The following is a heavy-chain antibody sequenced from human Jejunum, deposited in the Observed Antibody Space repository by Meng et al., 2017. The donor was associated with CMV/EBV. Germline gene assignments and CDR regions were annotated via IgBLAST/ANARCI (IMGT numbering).Heavy chain of an antibody. V-gene: IGHV4-31*03. CDR2: TYRSGMT. CDR1: GGSMSSGDYC. J-gene: IGHJ4*02. Sequence: TVRGGSMSSGDYCWGCVRQLPGKGVGWISTTYRSGMTSQSRSRKSRVPISTATSKNPFPRPLSSVTAPDTPVCFCARGSGGTTGFDYWGQGTLVTVSS. CDR3: ARGSGGTTGFDY. D-gene: IGHD1-1*01.